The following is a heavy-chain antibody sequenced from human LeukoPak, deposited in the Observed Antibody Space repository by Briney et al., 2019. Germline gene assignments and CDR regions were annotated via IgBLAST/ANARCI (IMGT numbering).Heavy chain of an antibody. CDR2: IDWDDDK. CDR1: GFSLTTSGMC. CDR3: ARGSSHGFDY. J-gene: IGHJ4*02. V-gene: IGHV2-70*12. Sequence: ESGPTLVNPTQTLTVTCTFSGFSLTTSGMCVSWIRHPPGKALEWLALIDWDDDKSYSTSLKTRLTISRDTSRNQVVLTMTNMDPVDTATYYCARGSSHGFDYWGQGSLVTVSS.